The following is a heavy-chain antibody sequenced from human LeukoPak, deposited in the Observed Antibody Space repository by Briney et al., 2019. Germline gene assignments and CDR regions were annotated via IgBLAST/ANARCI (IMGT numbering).Heavy chain of an antibody. CDR3: ASSNYYGLRSPFYYFDY. CDR2: ISHDGSNK. J-gene: IGHJ4*02. V-gene: IGHV3-30-3*01. CDR1: AFTFTSHS. Sequence: GGSLRLSCAASAFTFTSHSMHWVRQAPGKGLEWVTLISHDGSNKYYADSVKGRFTISRDNSKNMLYLQMNSLRVEDTAVYYCASSNYYGLRSPFYYFDYWGQGTLVTVSS. D-gene: IGHD3-22*01.